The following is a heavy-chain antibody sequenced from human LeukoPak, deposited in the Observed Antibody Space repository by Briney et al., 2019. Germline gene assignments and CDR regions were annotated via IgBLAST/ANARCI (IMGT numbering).Heavy chain of an antibody. D-gene: IGHD2-2*02. CDR2: INSDGSST. CDR1: GFTFNSYW. J-gene: IGHJ4*02. V-gene: IGHV3-74*01. CDR3: ARDKLRCSSTSCYNFDY. Sequence: PGGSLRLSCAASGFTFNSYWMHWVRQAPGKGPVWVSRINSDGSSTGYADSVKGRFTISRDNAKNTLSLQMNSLRAEDTAVYYCARDKLRCSSTSCYNFDYWGQGALVTVSS.